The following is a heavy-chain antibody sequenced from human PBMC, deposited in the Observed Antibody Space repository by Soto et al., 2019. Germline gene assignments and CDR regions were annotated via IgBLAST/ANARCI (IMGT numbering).Heavy chain of an antibody. V-gene: IGHV1-46*01. D-gene: IGHD3-10*01. CDR2: VNPSGGPT. J-gene: IGHJ4*02. Sequence: QVRLVQSGAEVKKPGDSVSVSCKAPEYTFANHFIHWVRQAPGQGLEWMGIVNPSGGPTRYTQKFQGRVTMTRYTSTSTVYMVLSSLTSADTAVYYCAREGSYYFDSRIDYWGQGTLVTVSS. CDR1: EYTFANHF. CDR3: AREGSYYFDSRIDY.